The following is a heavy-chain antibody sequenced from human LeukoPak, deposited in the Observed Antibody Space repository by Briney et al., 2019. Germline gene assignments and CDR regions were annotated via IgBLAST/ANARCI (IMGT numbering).Heavy chain of an antibody. CDR1: GGSISSYY. D-gene: IGHD1-26*01. Sequence: SETLSLTCTVSGGSISSYYLSWIRQPPGKGLEWIGEINHSGSTNYNPSLKSRVTISVDTSKNQFSLKLSSVTAADTAVSYCARGAFSGSSGGGYREDYWGQGALVTVSS. CDR3: ARGAFSGSSGGGYREDY. J-gene: IGHJ4*02. CDR2: INHSGST. V-gene: IGHV4-34*01.